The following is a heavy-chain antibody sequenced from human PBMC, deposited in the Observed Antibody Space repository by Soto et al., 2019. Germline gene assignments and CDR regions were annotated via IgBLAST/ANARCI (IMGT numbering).Heavy chain of an antibody. J-gene: IGHJ6*02. CDR1: GGTFSSYA. V-gene: IGHV1-69*06. Sequence: ASVKVSCKASGGTFSSYAISWVRQAPGQGLEWMGGIIPIFGTANYAQKFQGRVTITADKSTSTAYMELSSLRSEDTAVYYCARPNAVAAAGLGPYGMDVWGQGTTVTSP. CDR2: IIPIFGTA. CDR3: ARPNAVAAAGLGPYGMDV. D-gene: IGHD6-13*01.